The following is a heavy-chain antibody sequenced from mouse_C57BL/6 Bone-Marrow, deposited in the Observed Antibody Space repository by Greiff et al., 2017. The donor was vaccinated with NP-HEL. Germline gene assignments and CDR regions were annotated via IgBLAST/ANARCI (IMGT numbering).Heavy chain of an antibody. CDR2: IYPGSGST. D-gene: IGHD2-4*01. CDR3: AREGVYYDFFAY. V-gene: IGHV1-55*01. Sequence: QVQLQQPGAELVKPGASVKMSCKASGYTFTSYWITWVKQRPGQGLEWIGDIYPGSGSTNYNEKFKSKATLTVDTSSSTAYMQLSSLTSEDSAVYDCAREGVYYDFFAYWGQGTLVTVSA. J-gene: IGHJ3*01. CDR1: GYTFTSYW.